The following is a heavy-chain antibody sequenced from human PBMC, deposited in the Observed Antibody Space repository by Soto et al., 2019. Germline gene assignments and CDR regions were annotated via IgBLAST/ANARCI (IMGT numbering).Heavy chain of an antibody. CDR2: IYYSGST. V-gene: IGHV4-59*01. CDR1: CGSIRSYS. Sequence: SETLFLTCTVSCGSIRSYSWSWIGQPPGKGLEWIGYIYYSGSTNYNPSLKSRVTISVDTSKNQFSLKLSSVTAADTAVYYCARAGGGYYPSDAFDIWGQGTMVT. CDR3: ARAGGGYYPSDAFDI. D-gene: IGHD3-22*01. J-gene: IGHJ3*02.